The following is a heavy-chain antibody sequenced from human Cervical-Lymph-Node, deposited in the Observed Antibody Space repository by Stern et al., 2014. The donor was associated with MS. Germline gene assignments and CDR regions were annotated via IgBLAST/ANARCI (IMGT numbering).Heavy chain of an antibody. V-gene: IGHV2-5*02. CDR1: GFSVSTAGEG. CDR2: IYWDGNE. D-gene: IGHD3-10*01. CDR3: AHRAGNMVRGVTFFDN. Sequence: QVTLKESGPTLVKPTQTLTLTCTFSGFSVSTAGEGVGWIRQPPGKALEWLALIYWDGNERYSPSLKSRLTITKDTSKNQVVLVMTNMDPVDTGTYYCAHRAGNMVRGVTFFDNWGQGTLVTVSS. J-gene: IGHJ4*02.